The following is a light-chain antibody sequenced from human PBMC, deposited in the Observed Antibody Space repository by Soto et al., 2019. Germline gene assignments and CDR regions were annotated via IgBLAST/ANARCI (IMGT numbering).Light chain of an antibody. J-gene: IGKJ1*01. Sequence: DIQMTQSPSTLSASVGDRVTITCRASQTISSWLAWYQKKPGKAPKLLIYKASTLKSGVPSRFRGSGSGTEFTLTISSMQHDDFATYYCQHYNSYSEAFGQGTQVDIK. CDR3: QHYNSYSEA. CDR1: QTISSW. V-gene: IGKV1-5*03. CDR2: KAS.